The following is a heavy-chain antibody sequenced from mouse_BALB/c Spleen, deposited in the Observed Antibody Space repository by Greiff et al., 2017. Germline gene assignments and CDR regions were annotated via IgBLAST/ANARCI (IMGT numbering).Heavy chain of an antibody. V-gene: IGHV5-6-5*01. CDR1: GFTFSSYA. Sequence: EVQLVESGGGLVKPGGSLKLSCAASGFTFSSYAMSWVRQTPEKRLEWVASISSGGSTYYPDSVKGRFTISRDNARNILYLQMSSLRSEDTAMYYCARENYYGNYPYAMDYWGQGTSVTVSS. D-gene: IGHD2-1*01. CDR3: ARENYYGNYPYAMDY. J-gene: IGHJ4*01. CDR2: ISSGGST.